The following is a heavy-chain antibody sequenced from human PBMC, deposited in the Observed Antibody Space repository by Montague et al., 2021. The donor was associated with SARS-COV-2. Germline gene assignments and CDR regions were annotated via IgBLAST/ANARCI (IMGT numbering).Heavy chain of an antibody. J-gene: IGHJ4*02. CDR3: VRKTSGYHPFDD. Sequence: SETLSLTCDVYGGSFSGYYWSWIRQPPGKGLEWIGEINHSGSTNYNPSLKSRVTISVDTSKNQFSLKLTSVTAVDTAVYYCVRKTSGYHPFDDWGQGTLVTVSS. V-gene: IGHV4-34*01. CDR2: INHSGST. D-gene: IGHD1-14*01. CDR1: GGSFSGYY.